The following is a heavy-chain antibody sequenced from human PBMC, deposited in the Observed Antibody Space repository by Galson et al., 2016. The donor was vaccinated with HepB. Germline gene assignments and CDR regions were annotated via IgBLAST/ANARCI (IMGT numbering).Heavy chain of an antibody. D-gene: IGHD5-18*01. Sequence: SVKVSCKASGYTFTGYYMHWVRQAPGQGLEWMGWINPNSGGTNYAQKFQGRVTMTRDTSINTAYMELSSLNSVSAADTAVYHCAREAMVHGAAHFDYWGLGILVTVSS. CDR3: AREAMVHGAAHFDY. CDR2: INPNSGGT. CDR1: GYTFTGYY. J-gene: IGHJ4*02. V-gene: IGHV1-2*02.